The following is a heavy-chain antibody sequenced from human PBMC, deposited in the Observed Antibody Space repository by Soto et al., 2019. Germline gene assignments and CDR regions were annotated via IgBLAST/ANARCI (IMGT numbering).Heavy chain of an antibody. D-gene: IGHD3-10*01. J-gene: IGHJ4*02. V-gene: IGHV1-46*01. CDR1: GYTFTSYY. Sequence: ASVKVSCKASGYTFTSYYMHWVRQAPGQGLEWMGIINPSGGSTSYAQKFQGRVTMTRDTSTSTVYMELSSLRSEDTAVYYCARDRDYGSGSYYNSGSLYYFDYWGQGTLVTVSS. CDR3: ARDRDYGSGSYYNSGSLYYFDY. CDR2: INPSGGST.